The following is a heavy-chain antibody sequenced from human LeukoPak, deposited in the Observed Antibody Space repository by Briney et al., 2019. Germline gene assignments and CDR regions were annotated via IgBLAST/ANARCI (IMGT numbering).Heavy chain of an antibody. CDR2: MNPNSGNT. V-gene: IGHV1-8*01. CDR1: GYTFTSYG. D-gene: IGHD6-6*01. Sequence: ASVKVSCKASGYTFTSYGINWVRQATGQGLEWMGWMNPNSGNTGYAQKFQGRVTMTRNTSISTAYMELSSLRSEDTAVYYCARGERGSSAIGYWGQGTLVTVSS. CDR3: ARGERGSSAIGY. J-gene: IGHJ4*02.